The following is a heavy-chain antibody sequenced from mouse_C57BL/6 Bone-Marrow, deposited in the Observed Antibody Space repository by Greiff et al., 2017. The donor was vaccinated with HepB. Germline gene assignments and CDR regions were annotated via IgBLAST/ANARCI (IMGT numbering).Heavy chain of an antibody. CDR1: GYTFTDYN. J-gene: IGHJ1*03. CDR3: ARSGGNYWYFDV. Sequence: VQLKESGPELVKPGASVKIPCKASGYTFTDYNMDWVKQSHGKSLEWIGDINPNNGGTIYNQKFKGKATLTVDKSSSTAYMELRSLTSEDTAVYYCARSGGNYWYFDVWGTGTTVTVSS. CDR2: INPNNGGT. D-gene: IGHD2-1*01. V-gene: IGHV1-18*01.